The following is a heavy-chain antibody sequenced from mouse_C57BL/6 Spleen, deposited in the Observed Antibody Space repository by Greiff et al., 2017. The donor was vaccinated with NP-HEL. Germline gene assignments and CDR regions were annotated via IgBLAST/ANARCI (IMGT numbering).Heavy chain of an antibody. V-gene: IGHV3-6*01. CDR2: ISYDGSN. CDR1: GYSITSGYY. J-gene: IGHJ4*01. D-gene: IGHD2-2*01. CDR3: AREGGYDDYAMDY. Sequence: EVKLQESGPGLVKPSQSLSLTCSVTGYSITSGYYWNWIRQFPGNKLEWMGYISYDGSNNYNPSLKNRISITRDTSKNQFFLKLNSVTTEDTATYYCAREGGYDDYAMDYWGQGTSVTVSS.